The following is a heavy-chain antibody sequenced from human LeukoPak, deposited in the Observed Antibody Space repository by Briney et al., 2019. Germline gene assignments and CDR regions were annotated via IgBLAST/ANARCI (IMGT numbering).Heavy chain of an antibody. D-gene: IGHD3-10*01. V-gene: IGHV4-59*01. J-gene: IGHJ4*02. CDR2: IYYSGST. Sequence: PSETLSLTCTVSGGSISSYYWSWIRQPPGEGLEWIGYIYYSGSTNYNPSLKSRVTISVDTSKNQFSLKLSSVTAADTAVYYCAREERRVRGVISYWGQGTLVTVSS. CDR3: AREERRVRGVISY. CDR1: GGSISSYY.